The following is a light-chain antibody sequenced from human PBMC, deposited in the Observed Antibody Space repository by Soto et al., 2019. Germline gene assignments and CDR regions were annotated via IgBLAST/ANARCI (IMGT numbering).Light chain of an antibody. V-gene: IGKV3-20*01. Sequence: EIVLTQSPGTLSLSPGERATLSCRASQSVSNNYLAWYQQKPGQAPSLLIYGASNRATGIPDRFSGSGSGTDFTLTIIRLEHEDSAVYYCQQYGSSGKFGQGTKVDIK. CDR2: GAS. CDR3: QQYGSSGK. J-gene: IGKJ1*01. CDR1: QSVSNNY.